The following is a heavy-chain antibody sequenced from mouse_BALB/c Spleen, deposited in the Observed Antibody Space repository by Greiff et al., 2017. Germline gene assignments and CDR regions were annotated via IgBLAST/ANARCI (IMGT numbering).Heavy chain of an antibody. Sequence: VQLQQPGAELVKPGASVKMSCKASGYTFTSYWMHWVKQRPGQGLEWIGVIDPSDSYTSYNQKFKGKATLTVDTSSSTAYMQLSSLTSEDSAVYYCTRQNGNYAMDYWGQGTSVTVAA. D-gene: IGHD2-1*01. CDR3: TRQNGNYAMDY. CDR1: GYTFTSYW. V-gene: IGHV1S127*01. J-gene: IGHJ4*01. CDR2: IDPSDSYT.